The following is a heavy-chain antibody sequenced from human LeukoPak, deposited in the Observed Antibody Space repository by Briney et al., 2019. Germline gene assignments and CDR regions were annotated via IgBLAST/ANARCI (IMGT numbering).Heavy chain of an antibody. V-gene: IGHV3-15*01. Sequence: GGSLRLSCAASGFTFSEAWMNWVRQAPGKGLEWVGRIKRKTDDGPTDYAAPVKGRFTVSRDDSKNMLFLQMNSLKTEDTAVYYCTTDWGHYWGQGTLVTVSS. D-gene: IGHD7-27*01. J-gene: IGHJ4*02. CDR3: TTDWGHY. CDR1: GFTFSEAW. CDR2: IKRKTDDGPT.